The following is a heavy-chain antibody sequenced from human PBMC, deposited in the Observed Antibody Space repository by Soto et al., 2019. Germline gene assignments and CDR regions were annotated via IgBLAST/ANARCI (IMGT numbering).Heavy chain of an antibody. V-gene: IGHV3-9*01. CDR3: AKGGRVPSGYYHFYFMDV. D-gene: IGHD5-18*01. CDR2: ISWNSGSI. J-gene: IGHJ6*04. Sequence: GGSLRLSCAASGFTFDDHAMYWVRQAPGKGLEWVSGISWNSGSIDYADSVRGRFTISRDNAKNSLHLQMNSLRDEDTALYFCAKGGRVPSGYYHFYFMDVWGKGTTVTSPQ. CDR1: GFTFDDHA.